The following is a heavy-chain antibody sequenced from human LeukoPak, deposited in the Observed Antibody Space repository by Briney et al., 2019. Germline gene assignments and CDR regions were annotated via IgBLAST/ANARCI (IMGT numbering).Heavy chain of an antibody. CDR1: GFTFSSVA. J-gene: IGHJ5*02. Sequence: GGSLRLSCAASGFTFSSVAMSWVRQAPVKGLELVSTISGSGGPTYYADSVKGRFIISRDNSKNTLYLQMNSLRAEDTAVYYCARQVGASWFDPWGQGTLVTVS. D-gene: IGHD1-26*01. CDR3: ARQVGASWFDP. CDR2: ISGSGGPT. V-gene: IGHV3-23*01.